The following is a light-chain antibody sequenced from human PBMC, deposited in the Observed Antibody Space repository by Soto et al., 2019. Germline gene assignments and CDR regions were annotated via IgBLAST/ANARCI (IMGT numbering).Light chain of an antibody. CDR2: DAS. CDR1: QGFSSY. J-gene: IGKJ1*01. CDR3: QQYGSSGT. Sequence: DIQLTQSPSSLSASVGDRVTITCRVSQGFSSYLNWYQQKPGEAPKLLIYDASALPRGVPSRFSGSGSGTDFTLTISRLEPEDFAVYYCQQYGSSGTFGQGTKVDIK. V-gene: IGKV1-39*01.